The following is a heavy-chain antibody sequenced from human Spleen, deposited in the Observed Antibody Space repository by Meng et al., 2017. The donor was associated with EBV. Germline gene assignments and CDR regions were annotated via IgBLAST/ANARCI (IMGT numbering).Heavy chain of an antibody. D-gene: IGHD3-16*01. V-gene: IGHV4-4*02. CDR2: IFHSGST. CDR1: GGSITSANW. CDR3: AILWAPVDY. Sequence: VQPQESGPGLVKPSGTLSLTCAVSGGSITSANWWTWVRQPPGKGLEWIGEIFHSGSTNYNPSLKSRVTMSVDKSKNQFSLNLRSVTAADTAVYYCAILWAPVDYWGQGALVTVSS. J-gene: IGHJ4*02.